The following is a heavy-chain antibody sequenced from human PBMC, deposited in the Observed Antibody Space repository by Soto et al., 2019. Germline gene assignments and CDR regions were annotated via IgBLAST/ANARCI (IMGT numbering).Heavy chain of an antibody. J-gene: IGHJ4*02. CDR1: GGSISSSSYY. CDR2: IYYSGST. D-gene: IGHD6-13*01. V-gene: IGHV4-39*01. Sequence: QLQLQESGPGLVKPSETLSLTCTVSGGSISSSSYYWGWIRQPPGKGLEWIGSIYYSGSTYYNPSLKSRVTISVDTSKNQFSLKLSSVTAADTAVYYCARLPGYSSSWNFDYWGQGTLVTVSS. CDR3: ARLPGYSSSWNFDY.